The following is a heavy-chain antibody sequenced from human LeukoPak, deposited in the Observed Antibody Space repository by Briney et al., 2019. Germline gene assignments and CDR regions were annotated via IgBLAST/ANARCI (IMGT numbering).Heavy chain of an antibody. CDR3: ATIYSGSYVGLDY. CDR1: GGTFSSYA. V-gene: IGHV1-24*01. Sequence: ASVKVSCKASGGTFSSYAISWVRQAPGKGLEWMGGFDPEDGETIYAQKFQGRVTMTEDTSTDTAYMELSSLRSEDTAVYYCATIYSGSYVGLDYWGQGTLVTVSS. CDR2: FDPEDGET. J-gene: IGHJ4*02. D-gene: IGHD1-26*01.